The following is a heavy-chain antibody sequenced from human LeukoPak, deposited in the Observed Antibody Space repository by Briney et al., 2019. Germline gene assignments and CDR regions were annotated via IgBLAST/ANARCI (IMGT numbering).Heavy chain of an antibody. CDR3: ARDRYYDSSGYYYYYYGLDV. D-gene: IGHD3-22*01. J-gene: IGHJ6*02. CDR2: ITASGDHT. Sequence: GGSLRLSCAASRFTFSNFAMSWVRQAPGKGLEWVSTITASGDHTHYTDSVKGRFTISRDNAKNSLYLQMNSLRAEDTAVYYCARDRYYDSSGYYYYYYGLDVWGQGTTVTVSS. V-gene: IGHV3-23*01. CDR1: RFTFSNFA.